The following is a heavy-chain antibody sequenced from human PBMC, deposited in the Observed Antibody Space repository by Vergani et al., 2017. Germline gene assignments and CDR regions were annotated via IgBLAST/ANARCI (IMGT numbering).Heavy chain of an antibody. V-gene: IGHV4-61*02. D-gene: IGHD2-2*01. CDR2: IYTSGST. CDR1: GGSISSGSFY. J-gene: IGHJ6*02. CDR3: ARGRRKLVVPGATRGAGYYYYGMDV. Sequence: QVQLQESGPGLVKPSQTLSLTCTGSGGSISSGSFYWSWIRQPAGKGLEWIGSIYTSGSTNYNPSLKSRVTISGDTSKNQFSLQLSSVTGADTAVYYCARGRRKLVVPGATRGAGYYYYGMDVWGQGTTVTVSS.